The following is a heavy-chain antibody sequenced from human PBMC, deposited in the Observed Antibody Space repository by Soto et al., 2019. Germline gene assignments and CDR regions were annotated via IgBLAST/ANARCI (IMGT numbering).Heavy chain of an antibody. CDR1: GGSISSSNW. J-gene: IGHJ6*02. Sequence: PSETLSLTCAVSGGSISSSNWWCLVRHPPGEGVEWIGEIYHSGSTNYNPSLKSRVTISVDKSKNQFSLKLSSVTAADTAVYYCARDSEEVRGVGPSGGLYYGMDVWGQGTTVT. D-gene: IGHD3-10*01. CDR2: IYHSGST. V-gene: IGHV4-4*02. CDR3: ARDSEEVRGVGPSGGLYYGMDV.